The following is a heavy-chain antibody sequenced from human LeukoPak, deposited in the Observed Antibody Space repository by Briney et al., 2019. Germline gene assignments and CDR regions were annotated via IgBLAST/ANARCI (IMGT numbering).Heavy chain of an antibody. Sequence: GGSLRLSCAASGFTFSSYGMHWVRQAPGKGLEWVAVISYDGSNKYYADSVKGRFTISRDNSKNTLYLQMNSLRAEDTAVYYCARSGRYEIYGDYRFSAGVDYWGQGTLVTVSS. CDR1: GFTFSSYG. CDR2: ISYDGSNK. J-gene: IGHJ4*02. D-gene: IGHD4-17*01. V-gene: IGHV3-30*03. CDR3: ARSGRYEIYGDYRFSAGVDY.